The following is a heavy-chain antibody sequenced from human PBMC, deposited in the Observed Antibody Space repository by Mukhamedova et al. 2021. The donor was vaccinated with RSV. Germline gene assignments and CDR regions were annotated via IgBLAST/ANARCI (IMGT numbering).Heavy chain of an antibody. CDR3: ARLGYTHGWYRN. Sequence: VRQAPGKGLEWVSIIYSGGNTYYADSVKGRFTISRDNSKNTLYLQMNSLRAEDMAVYFCARLGYTHGWYRNWGQGTLVTVSS. J-gene: IGHJ4*02. CDR2: IYSGGNT. D-gene: IGHD6-19*01. V-gene: IGHV3-53*01.